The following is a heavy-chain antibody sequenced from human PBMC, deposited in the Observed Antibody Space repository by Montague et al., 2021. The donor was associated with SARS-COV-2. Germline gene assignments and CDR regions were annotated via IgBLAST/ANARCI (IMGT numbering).Heavy chain of an antibody. D-gene: IGHD5-12*01. V-gene: IGHV4-34*01. CDR2: INHSGYT. J-gene: IGHJ4*02. CDR3: ASAPRYSFGFWAY. CDR1: GASSSNYH. Sequence: ETLSLTCAVYGASSSNYHWGWIRQSPGKGLEWVGEINHSGYTDYDPSLESRLTISLDSSKKQFSLKMTSVTAADTAIYYCASAPRYSFGFWAYWGQGTLVSVSS.